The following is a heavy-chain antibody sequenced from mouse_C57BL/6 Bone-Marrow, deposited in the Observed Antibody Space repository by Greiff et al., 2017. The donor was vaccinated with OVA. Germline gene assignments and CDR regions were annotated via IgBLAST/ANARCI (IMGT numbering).Heavy chain of an antibody. CDR1: GYTFTSYW. CDR3: ARRTGTGAWFAY. Sequence: QVQLQQPGPELVKPGASVKLSCKASGYTFTSYWMHWVKQRPGQGLEWIGNINPSNGGTNYNEKFKGKATLTVDQSSSTAYMQLNSLTSEDSAVYYCARRTGTGAWFAYWGQGTLVTVSA. CDR2: INPSNGGT. V-gene: IGHV1-53*01. D-gene: IGHD4-1*01. J-gene: IGHJ3*01.